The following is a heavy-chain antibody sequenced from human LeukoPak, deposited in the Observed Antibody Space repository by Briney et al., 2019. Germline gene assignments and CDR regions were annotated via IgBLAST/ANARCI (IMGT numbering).Heavy chain of an antibody. V-gene: IGHV1-69*01. J-gene: IGHJ6*04. CDR1: GGMFSSYA. CDR2: FIPIFGTP. D-gene: IGHD6-19*01. CDR3: ARGEAGTYAFDQDYYYCMDV. Sequence: AVKVSCRASGGMFSSYAISRVRQAPGHGLEWMGVFIPIFGTPDSAQKFQGIVTISADESTSTGNMERSSLRSEDTAVYFCARGEAGTYAFDQDYYYCMDVWGEGTTVTVSS.